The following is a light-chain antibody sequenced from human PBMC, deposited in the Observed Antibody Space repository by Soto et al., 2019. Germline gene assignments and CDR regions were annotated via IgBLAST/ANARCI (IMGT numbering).Light chain of an antibody. CDR3: QQYGSSPGT. CDR2: GAS. J-gene: IGKJ1*01. CDR1: QSVSSNY. V-gene: IGKV3-20*01. Sequence: EIVLTQSPGTLSLSPGERATLSCRASQSVSSNYLAWYLQKPGQAPILLIYGASTRAAGIPGRFSGSGSGTDFTLTISRREPEDFAVYYCQQYGSSPGTFGQGTKVDIK.